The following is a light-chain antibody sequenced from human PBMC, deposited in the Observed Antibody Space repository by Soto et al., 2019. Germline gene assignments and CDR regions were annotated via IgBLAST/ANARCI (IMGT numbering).Light chain of an antibody. Sequence: DIQMTQSPSSLSASVGDRVTITCRASERISNYLNWYQQKPGKAPKLLIYAASTLQSGVPSRFSGSGSGKDFTLTISSLQPEDFATYYCQRTYSIPTVGQGTKVDSK. V-gene: IGKV1-39*01. J-gene: IGKJ1*01. CDR1: ERISNY. CDR3: QRTYSIPT. CDR2: AAS.